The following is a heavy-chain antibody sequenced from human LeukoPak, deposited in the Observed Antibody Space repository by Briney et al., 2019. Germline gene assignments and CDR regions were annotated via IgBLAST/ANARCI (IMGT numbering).Heavy chain of an antibody. D-gene: IGHD5-12*01. CDR3: AREGGYDQIDY. J-gene: IGHJ4*02. V-gene: IGHV4-59*01. Sequence: RSETLSLTCTVSGGSISSYYWSWIRQPPGKGLEWIGYIYYSGSTNYDPSLKSRVTISVDTSKNQFSLKLSSVTAADTAVYYCAREGGYDQIDYWGQGTLVTVSS. CDR2: IYYSGST. CDR1: GGSISSYY.